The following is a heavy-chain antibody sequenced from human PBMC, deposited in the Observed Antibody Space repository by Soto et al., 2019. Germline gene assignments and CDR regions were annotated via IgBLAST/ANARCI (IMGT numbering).Heavy chain of an antibody. J-gene: IGHJ4*02. CDR1: GITLSSYA. Sequence: EVQLLESGGGLVRPGGSLRLYCAASGITLSSYAGTWLRQAPGKGLEWVGGINSSGGSTSYAVAVKGRFTISRDNSKSTVSILMNSLKYEDTAIYYCANSFCPEDPLDYWGRGTLVTVSS. D-gene: IGHD3-3*02. CDR3: ANSFCPEDPLDY. V-gene: IGHV3-23*01. CDR2: INSSGGST.